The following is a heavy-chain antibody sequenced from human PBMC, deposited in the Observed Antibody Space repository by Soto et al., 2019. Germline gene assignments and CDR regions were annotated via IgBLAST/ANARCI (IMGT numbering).Heavy chain of an antibody. V-gene: IGHV3-48*04. J-gene: IGHJ4*02. D-gene: IGHD3-3*01. CDR1: GFTFSSYS. Sequence: GGSLRLSCAASGFTFSSYSMNWVRQAPGKGLEWVSYISSSSSTIYYADSVKGRFTISRDNAKNSLYLQMNSLRAEDAAVYCCASDRDPRIGAFDNWGQGTLVTVSS. CDR3: ASDRDPRIGAFDN. CDR2: ISSSSSTI.